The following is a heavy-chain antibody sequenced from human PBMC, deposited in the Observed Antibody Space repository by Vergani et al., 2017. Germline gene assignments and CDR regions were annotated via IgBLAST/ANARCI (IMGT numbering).Heavy chain of an antibody. J-gene: IGHJ4*02. CDR3: ASQPGGWYFDD. Sequence: QVQLQESGPGLVKPSETLSLTCTVSGGSISSYYWSWIRPPPGKGLEWIGYIYYSGSTNYNPSLKSRVTISVDTSKNQFSLKLSSVTAADTAVYYRASQPGGWYFDDWGQGTLVTVSS. D-gene: IGHD3-10*01. V-gene: IGHV4-59*01. CDR1: GGSISSYY. CDR2: IYYSGST.